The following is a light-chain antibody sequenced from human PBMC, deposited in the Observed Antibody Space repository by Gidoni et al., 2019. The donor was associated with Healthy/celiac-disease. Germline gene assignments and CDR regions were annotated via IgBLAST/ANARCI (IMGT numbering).Light chain of an antibody. V-gene: IGLV3-19*01. CDR2: GKN. Sequence: SSELTQDPAVSVALGQTVRITCQGDSLRSYYASWYQQTPGQAPVLVTYGKNNRTSGIPDRFSGPSSGNTASLTSTGAQAEDEADYYCNPRDRSCNPLFGGGTKLTGL. CDR1: SLRSYY. J-gene: IGLJ2*01. CDR3: NPRDRSCNPL.